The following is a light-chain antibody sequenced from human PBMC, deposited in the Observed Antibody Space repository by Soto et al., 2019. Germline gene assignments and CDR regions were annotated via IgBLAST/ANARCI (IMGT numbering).Light chain of an antibody. V-gene: IGLV1-44*01. CDR3: AAWDVSLVV. CDR1: SSNIGTNT. CDR2: SDN. J-gene: IGLJ2*01. Sequence: QSVLTQPPSASGTPGQRVTISCSGSSSNIGTNTVIWYQQLPGAAPKLLLYSDNQRPSGVPDRFAGSKSGTSASLAISGLQSGDEADYYCAAWDVSLVVFGGGTKLTVL.